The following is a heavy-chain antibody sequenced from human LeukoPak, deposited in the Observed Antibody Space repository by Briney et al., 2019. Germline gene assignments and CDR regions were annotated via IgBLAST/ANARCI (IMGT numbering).Heavy chain of an antibody. V-gene: IGHV4-59*08. CDR2: IYYSGST. Sequence: SETLSLTCTVSGGSISSYYWSWIRQPPGKGLEWIGYIYYSGSTNYNPSLKSRVTMSVDTSKNQFSLKLSSVTAADTAVYYCARQQLVSDAFDIWGQGTMVTVSS. J-gene: IGHJ3*02. CDR1: GGSISSYY. CDR3: ARQQLVSDAFDI. D-gene: IGHD6-13*01.